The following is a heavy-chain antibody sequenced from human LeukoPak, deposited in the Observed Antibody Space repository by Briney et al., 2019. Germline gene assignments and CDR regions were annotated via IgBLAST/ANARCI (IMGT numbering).Heavy chain of an antibody. CDR1: LYTFTGYY. CDR3: ARAYSFITMIVVVIPYFDY. CDR2: INPNSGGT. D-gene: IGHD3-22*01. J-gene: IGHJ4*02. V-gene: IGHV1-2*02. Sequence: ASVKVSCKPSLYTFTGYYMHWVRQAPGQGLEWMGWINPNSGGTNYAQKLQGRVTMPIDTSTSTAYMELRSLRSDDTAVYYCARAYSFITMIVVVIPYFDYWGQGTLVTVSS.